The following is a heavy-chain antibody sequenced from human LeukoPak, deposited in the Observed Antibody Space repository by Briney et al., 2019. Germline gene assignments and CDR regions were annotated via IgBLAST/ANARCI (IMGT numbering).Heavy chain of an antibody. Sequence: PGRSLRLSCAASGFTFSSYGMHWVRQAPGKGLEWVAVISYDGSNKYYADSVKGRFTISRDNSKNTLYLQMNSLRAEDTAVYYCAREDRAVAGTFDYWGQGTLVTVSS. CDR3: AREDRAVAGTFDY. J-gene: IGHJ4*02. CDR2: ISYDGSNK. V-gene: IGHV3-30*03. CDR1: GFTFSSYG. D-gene: IGHD6-19*01.